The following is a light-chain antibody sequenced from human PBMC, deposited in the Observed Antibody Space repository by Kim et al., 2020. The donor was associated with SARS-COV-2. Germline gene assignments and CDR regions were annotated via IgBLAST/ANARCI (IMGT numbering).Light chain of an antibody. CDR3: SSYTSSSTLV. Sequence: GQSITISCAGTSSDVGGYNYVSWYLHHPGKAPKLMIYDVSNRPSGVSNRFSGSKSGNTASLTISGLQAEDEADYYCSSYTSSSTLVFGGGTKVTVL. CDR1: SSDVGGYNY. CDR2: DVS. J-gene: IGLJ2*01. V-gene: IGLV2-14*03.